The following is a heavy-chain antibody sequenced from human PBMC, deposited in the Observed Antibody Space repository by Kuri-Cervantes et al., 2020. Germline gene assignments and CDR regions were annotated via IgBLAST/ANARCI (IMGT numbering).Heavy chain of an antibody. Sequence: GGSLRLSCAASGFTFSDYYMSWVRQAPGKGLEWVANIKQDGSEKYYVDSVKGRFTISRDNAKNSLYLQMNSLRAEDTAVYYCAREPGIAFDIWGQGTMVTVSS. CDR1: GFTFSDYY. D-gene: IGHD1-14*01. CDR2: IKQDGSEK. CDR3: AREPGIAFDI. V-gene: IGHV3-7*01. J-gene: IGHJ3*02.